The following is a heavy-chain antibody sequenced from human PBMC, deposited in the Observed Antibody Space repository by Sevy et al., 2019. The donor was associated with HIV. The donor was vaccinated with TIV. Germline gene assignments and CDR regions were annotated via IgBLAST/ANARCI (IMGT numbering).Heavy chain of an antibody. CDR3: ARGGTTVGTGYYYYYMDV. V-gene: IGHV3-74*01. CDR1: GFTFSSYW. CDR2: INSDGSST. D-gene: IGHD1-1*01. Sequence: GGSLRLSCAASGFTFSSYWMNWVRQAPGKGLVWVSRINSDGSSTSYADSVKGRFTISRDNAKNTLYLQMNSLRAEDTAVYYCARGGTTVGTGYYYYYMDVWGKGTTVTVSS. J-gene: IGHJ6*03.